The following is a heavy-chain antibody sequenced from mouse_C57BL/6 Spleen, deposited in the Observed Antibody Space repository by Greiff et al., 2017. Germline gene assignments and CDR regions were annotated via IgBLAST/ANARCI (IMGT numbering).Heavy chain of an antibody. CDR1: GYTFTSYW. CDR3: APHSSGPAWFAY. J-gene: IGHJ3*01. D-gene: IGHD3-2*02. V-gene: IGHV1-64*01. CDR2: IHPNSGST. Sequence: QVQLQQPGAELVKPGASVKLSCKASGYTFTSYWMHWVKQRPGQGLEWIGMIHPNSGSTNYNEKFKSKATLTVDKSSSTAYMQLSSLTSEDSAVYYCAPHSSGPAWFAYWGQGTLVTVSA.